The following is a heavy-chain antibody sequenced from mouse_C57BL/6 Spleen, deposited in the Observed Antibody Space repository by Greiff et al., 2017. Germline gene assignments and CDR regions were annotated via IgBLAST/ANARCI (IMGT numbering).Heavy chain of an antibody. CDR3: ARDGGTDAMDY. CDR1: GFTFSDYY. D-gene: IGHD4-1*01. J-gene: IGHJ4*01. CDR2: INYDGSST. Sequence: EVQLVESEGGLVQPGSSMKLSCTASGFTFSDYYMAWVRQVPEKGLEWVANINYDGSSTYYLDSLKSRFIISRDNAKNILYLQMSSLKSEDTATYYCARDGGTDAMDYWGQGTSVTVSS. V-gene: IGHV5-16*01.